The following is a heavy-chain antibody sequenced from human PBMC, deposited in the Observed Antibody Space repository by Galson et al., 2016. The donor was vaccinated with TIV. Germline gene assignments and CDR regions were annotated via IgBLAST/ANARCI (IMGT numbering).Heavy chain of an antibody. CDR3: VRHYDFRLAYFDL. CDR2: ISAYNGDT. Sequence: SVKVSCKASGYTFTSNGISWVRQAPGQGLEWMGWISAYNGDTNHAQKFQGRVTMTTDTSTSTAYMELRSLRSDDTAVYYCVRHYDFRLAYFDLWGRGTLVTVSS. J-gene: IGHJ2*01. D-gene: IGHD3-3*01. CDR1: GYTFTSNG. V-gene: IGHV1-18*01.